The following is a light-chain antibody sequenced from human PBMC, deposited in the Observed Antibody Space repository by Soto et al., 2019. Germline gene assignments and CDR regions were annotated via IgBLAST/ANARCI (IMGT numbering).Light chain of an antibody. CDR3: QQCNSLWT. J-gene: IGKJ1*01. Sequence: DIQMTQSPSTLSASAGDRVTITCRASQSISSWLAWYQQKPGKAPKLLIYKASSLESGVPSRFSGSGSGTEFTLTISNLQPDDFATYYCQQCNSLWTFGQGTKVEVK. CDR2: KAS. V-gene: IGKV1-5*03. CDR1: QSISSW.